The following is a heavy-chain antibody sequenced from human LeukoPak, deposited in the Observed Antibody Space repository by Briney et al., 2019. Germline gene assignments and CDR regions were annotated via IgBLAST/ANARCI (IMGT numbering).Heavy chain of an antibody. V-gene: IGHV4-59*01. Sequence: PSETLSLTCTVSGGSISSYYWSWIRQPPGKGLEWIGYIYYSGSTNYNPSLKSRVTISVDTSKNQFSLKLSSVTAADTAVYYCARGEIYYDFWSGSSSNWFDPWGQGTLVTVSS. CDR1: GGSISSYY. CDR3: ARGEIYYDFWSGSSSNWFDP. D-gene: IGHD3-3*01. CDR2: IYYSGST. J-gene: IGHJ5*02.